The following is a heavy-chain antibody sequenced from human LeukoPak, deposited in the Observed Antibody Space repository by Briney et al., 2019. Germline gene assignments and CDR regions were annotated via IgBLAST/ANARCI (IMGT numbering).Heavy chain of an antibody. J-gene: IGHJ4*02. CDR3: ARGQLLWFGELYDY. V-gene: IGHV1-18*01. D-gene: IGHD3-10*01. CDR2: ISAYNGNT. CDR1: GYTFTSYS. Sequence: ASVRFSCKASGYTFTSYSISWVRHAPGQGLEWMGWISAYNGNTNYAQKLQGRVTMTTDTSTSTAYMELRSLRSDDTAVYYCARGQLLWFGELYDYWGQGTLGTVSS.